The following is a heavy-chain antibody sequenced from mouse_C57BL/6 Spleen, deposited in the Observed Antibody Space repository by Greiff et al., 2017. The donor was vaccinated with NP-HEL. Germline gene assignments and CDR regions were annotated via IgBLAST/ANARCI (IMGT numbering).Heavy chain of an antibody. CDR3: VREDGYFWYFDV. Sequence: EVQLVESGGGLVQPKGSLKLSCAASGFTFNTYAMHWVRQAPGTGLEWVARISSKSSNYATYYADSVKDRFTISRDDSQSMLYLQMNNLKTEDTAMYYCVREDGYFWYFDVWGTGTTVTVSS. CDR1: GFTFNTYA. D-gene: IGHD2-3*01. V-gene: IGHV10-3*01. CDR2: ISSKSSNYAT. J-gene: IGHJ1*03.